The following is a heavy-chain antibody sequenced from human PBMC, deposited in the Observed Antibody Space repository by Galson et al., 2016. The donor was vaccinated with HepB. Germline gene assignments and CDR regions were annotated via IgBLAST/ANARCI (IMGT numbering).Heavy chain of an antibody. Sequence: SLRLSCAASGFTFADYAVNWVRHSPGRGLEWISYISRNRGSLSYAESVRGRFTISRDNAKNSLYLQMDSLRIEDTAVYYCAKAASGSAFGPRLFLHWGQGTLVSVSS. V-gene: IGHV3-9*01. CDR1: GFTFADYA. D-gene: IGHD3-10*01. J-gene: IGHJ1*01. CDR3: AKAASGSAFGPRLFLH. CDR2: ISRNRGSL.